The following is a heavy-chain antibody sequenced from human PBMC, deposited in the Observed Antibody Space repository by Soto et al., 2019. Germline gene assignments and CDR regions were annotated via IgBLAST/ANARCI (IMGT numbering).Heavy chain of an antibody. CDR3: ARPEVEGDLVVRPYDAFDI. Sequence: ASVKVSCKASGGTFSSYAISWVRQAPGQGLEWMGGIIPIFGTANYAQKFQGRVTITADESTSTAYMELSSLRSEDTAVYYCARPEVEGDLVVRPYDAFDIWGQGTMVTVSS. J-gene: IGHJ3*02. V-gene: IGHV1-69*13. CDR2: IIPIFGTA. CDR1: GGTFSSYA. D-gene: IGHD2-15*01.